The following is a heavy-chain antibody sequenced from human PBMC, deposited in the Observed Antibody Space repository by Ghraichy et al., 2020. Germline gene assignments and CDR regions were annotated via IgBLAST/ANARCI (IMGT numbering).Heavy chain of an antibody. J-gene: IGHJ3*02. CDR2: ISSNGGST. Sequence: GGSLRLSCSASGFTFSSYAMHWVRQAPGKGLEYVSAISSNGGSTYYADSVKGRFTISSDNSKNTLYLQMSSLRAEDTAVYYCVKEPRYSSVIHPWDAFDIWGQGTMVTVSS. CDR1: GFTFSSYA. V-gene: IGHV3-64D*09. D-gene: IGHD6-19*01. CDR3: VKEPRYSSVIHPWDAFDI.